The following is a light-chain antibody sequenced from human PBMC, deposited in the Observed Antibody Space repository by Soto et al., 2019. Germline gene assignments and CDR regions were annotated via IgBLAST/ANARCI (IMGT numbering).Light chain of an antibody. V-gene: IGLV3-21*02. CDR2: DDS. Sequence: SYELTQPPSVSVAPGQTARITCGGTNIGSKGVHWYQHRPGQAPVVVVYDDSDRPSGIPERFSSSSSGNTATLTISRVEAGDEADYYCQVWDSSSDHVVFGGGTKVTVL. J-gene: IGLJ2*01. CDR3: QVWDSSSDHVV. CDR1: NIGSKG.